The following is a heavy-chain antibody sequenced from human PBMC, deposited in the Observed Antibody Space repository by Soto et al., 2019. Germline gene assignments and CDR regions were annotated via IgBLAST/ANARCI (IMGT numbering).Heavy chain of an antibody. D-gene: IGHD6-6*01. V-gene: IGHV1-69*01. CDR3: AREQLALISNRSDP. J-gene: IGHJ5*02. CDR2: IIPIFGTA. Sequence: QVQLVQSGAEVKKPGSSVKVSCKASGGTFSSYAISWVRQAPGQGLEWMGGIIPIFGTANYAQKYQASVTITADEPTSTAYMELSSLRSEDTAVYYCAREQLALISNRSDPWGQVTLVTVSS. CDR1: GGTFSSYA.